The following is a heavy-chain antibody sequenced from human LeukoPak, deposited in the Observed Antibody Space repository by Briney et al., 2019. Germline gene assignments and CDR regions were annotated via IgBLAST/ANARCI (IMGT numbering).Heavy chain of an antibody. V-gene: IGHV1-8*01. J-gene: IGHJ4*02. CDR2: MNPNSGNT. CDR3: ARRYAGYCSGGSCYYADY. CDR1: GYTFTSYD. Sequence: GASVKVSCKASGYTFTSYDINWVRQATGQGLEWMGWMNPNSGNTGYAQKFQGRVTITRNTSLSTAYMELSSLRSEDKAVYYCARRYAGYCSGGSCYYADYWGQGTLVTVSS. D-gene: IGHD2-15*01.